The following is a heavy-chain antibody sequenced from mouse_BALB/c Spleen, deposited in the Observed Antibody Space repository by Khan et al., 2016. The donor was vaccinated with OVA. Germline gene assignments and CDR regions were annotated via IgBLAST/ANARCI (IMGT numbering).Heavy chain of an antibody. J-gene: IGHJ2*01. Sequence: EVQLQESGPGLVKPSQSLSLTCTVTGYSITSGYGWNWIRQFPGNKLEWMGYISYSGSTNYNQSLKSRISITRDTSKNQFFLQLNSLTPEDTATYYCARTARIKYWGQGTTLTVSS. CDR1: GYSITSGYG. CDR3: ARTARIKY. D-gene: IGHD1-2*01. V-gene: IGHV3-2*02. CDR2: ISYSGST.